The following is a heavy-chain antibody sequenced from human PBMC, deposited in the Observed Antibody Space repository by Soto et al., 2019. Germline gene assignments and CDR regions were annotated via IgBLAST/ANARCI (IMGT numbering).Heavy chain of an antibody. V-gene: IGHV3-21*01. CDR3: ARVVDYYDPYYYYGMDV. J-gene: IGHJ6*02. Sequence: GGSLRLSCAASGFTFSSYSMNWVRQAPGKGLEWVSSISSSSSYIYYADSVRGRFTISRDNAKNSLYLQMNSLRAEDTAVYYCARVVDYYDPYYYYGMDVWGQGTTVTVSS. D-gene: IGHD3-22*01. CDR2: ISSSSSYI. CDR1: GFTFSSYS.